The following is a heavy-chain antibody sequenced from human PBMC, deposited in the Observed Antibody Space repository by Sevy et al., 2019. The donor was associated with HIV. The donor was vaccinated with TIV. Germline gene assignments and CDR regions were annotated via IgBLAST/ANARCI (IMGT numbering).Heavy chain of an antibody. V-gene: IGHV3-30*18. CDR1: GFTFSSYG. CDR2: ISYDGSNK. D-gene: IGHD6-19*01. Sequence: GGSLRLSCAASGFTFSSYGMHWVRQAPGKGLEWVAVISYDGSNKYYADSVKGRFTISRDNSKNTLYLQMNSLRAEDTAVYYCANADSSGWYFDYWGQGTLVTVSS. J-gene: IGHJ4*02. CDR3: ANADSSGWYFDY.